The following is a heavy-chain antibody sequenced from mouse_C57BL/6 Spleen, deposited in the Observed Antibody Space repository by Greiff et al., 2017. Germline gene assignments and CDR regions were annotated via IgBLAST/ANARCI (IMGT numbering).Heavy chain of an antibody. J-gene: IGHJ3*01. Sequence: VMLVESGAELMKPGASVKLSCKATGYTFTGYWIEWVKQRPGHGLEWIGEILPGSGSTNYNEKFKGKATFTADTSSNTAYMQVSSLTTEDSAIYYCASWTGKVAYWGQGTLVTVSA. D-gene: IGHD4-1*01. CDR1: GYTFTGYW. CDR2: ILPGSGST. CDR3: ASWTGKVAY. V-gene: IGHV1-9*01.